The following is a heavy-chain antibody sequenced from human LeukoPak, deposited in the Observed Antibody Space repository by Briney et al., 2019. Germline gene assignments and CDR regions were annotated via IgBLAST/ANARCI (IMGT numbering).Heavy chain of an antibody. V-gene: IGHV3-21*01. CDR2: ISSSSSYI. CDR3: ARGQWFSYYYYMDV. Sequence: GGSLRLSRAASGFTFSSYSMNWVRQAPGKGPEWVSSISSSSSYIYYADSVKGRITISRDNAKNTLYLQMNSLRAEDTGIYYCARGQWFSYYYYMDVWGKGTTVTVSS. D-gene: IGHD3-22*01. CDR1: GFTFSSYS. J-gene: IGHJ6*03.